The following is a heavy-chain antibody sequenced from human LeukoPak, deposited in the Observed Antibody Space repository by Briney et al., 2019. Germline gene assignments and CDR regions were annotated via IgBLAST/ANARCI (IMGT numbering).Heavy chain of an antibody. CDR1: GYTFTSYD. J-gene: IGHJ3*02. CDR3: ARPRLYYYGSGSYYSDAFDI. D-gene: IGHD3-10*01. CDR2: MNPNSGNT. V-gene: IGHV1-8*01. Sequence: GASVKVSCKAFGYTFTSYDINWVRQATGQGLEWMGWMNPNSGNTGYAQKFQGRVTMTRNTSISTAYMELSSLRSEDTAVYYCARPRLYYYGSGSYYSDAFDIWGQGTMVTVSS.